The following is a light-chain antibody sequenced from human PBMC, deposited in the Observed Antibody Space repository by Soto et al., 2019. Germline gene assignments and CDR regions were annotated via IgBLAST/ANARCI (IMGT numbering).Light chain of an antibody. CDR1: QSISKW. J-gene: IGKJ2*01. CDR3: QQDDYNSS. Sequence: DIQMTQSPSTLSASVGDRVTITCRASQSISKWLAWYQQKPGKAPKLLIYDVSTLQSGVPSRFSGSGSGTEFTLTITTLHPDDFATYYCQQDDYNSSFGQGTKLETK. V-gene: IGKV1-5*01. CDR2: DVS.